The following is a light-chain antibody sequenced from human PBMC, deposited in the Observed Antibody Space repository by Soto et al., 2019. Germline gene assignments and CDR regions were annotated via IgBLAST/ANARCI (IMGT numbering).Light chain of an antibody. J-gene: IGKJ1*01. V-gene: IGKV3-20*01. CDR1: QSVSSN. CDR3: QQYGSSYPWT. CDR2: XAS. Sequence: EIVMTQSPATLSVSPGERATLSFSASQSVSSNLAWYQQKPGQAPRLLIXXASTRATGIPDRFSGSGSGTDFTLTIRRLEPEDFAVYYCQQYGSSYPWTFGQGPKVDIK.